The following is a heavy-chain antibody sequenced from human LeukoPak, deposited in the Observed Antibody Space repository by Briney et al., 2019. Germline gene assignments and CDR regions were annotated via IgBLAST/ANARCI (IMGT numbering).Heavy chain of an antibody. CDR3: ARGPVYYDSSGYYYTGVDY. D-gene: IGHD3-22*01. V-gene: IGHV4-34*01. CDR2: INHSGST. Sequence: PSETLSLTCAVYGGSFSGYYWSWIRQPPGKGLEWIGEINHSGSTNYNPSLKSRVTISVDTSKNQFSLKLTSVTAADTAVYYCARGPVYYDSSGYYYTGVDYWGQGTLVTVSS. CDR1: GGSFSGYY. J-gene: IGHJ4*02.